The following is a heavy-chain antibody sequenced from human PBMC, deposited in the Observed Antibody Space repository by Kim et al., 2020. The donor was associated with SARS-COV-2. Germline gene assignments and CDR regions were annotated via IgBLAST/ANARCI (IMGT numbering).Heavy chain of an antibody. CDR1: GFTFSVYW. D-gene: IGHD3-10*01. CDR3: VRGGAGGMDV. J-gene: IGHJ6*02. Sequence: GGSLRLSCAASGFTFSVYWMHWVRQAPGKGLEWVSHVHGNGRSTSYADSVKGRFTISRDNAKNTVYLQMNSLRADDTAVYYCVRGGAGGMDVWGQGTTVTVSS. V-gene: IGHV3-74*01. CDR2: VHGNGRST.